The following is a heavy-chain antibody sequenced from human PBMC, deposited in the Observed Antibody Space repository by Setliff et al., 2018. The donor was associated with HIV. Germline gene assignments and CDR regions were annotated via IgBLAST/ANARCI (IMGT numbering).Heavy chain of an antibody. CDR1: GYTFTGYY. V-gene: IGHV1-8*02. D-gene: IGHD6-19*01. CDR3: ARGIGFEVADKPRYYFDY. J-gene: IGHJ4*02. CDR2: MNPKSGNT. Sequence: ASVKVSCKASGYTFTGYYMHWVRQAPGQGLEWMGWMNPKSGNTGYAQKFQGRVIMTRSTSKTTAYMELSSLRSQDTAVYYCARGIGFEVADKPRYYFDYWGQGSQVTVSS.